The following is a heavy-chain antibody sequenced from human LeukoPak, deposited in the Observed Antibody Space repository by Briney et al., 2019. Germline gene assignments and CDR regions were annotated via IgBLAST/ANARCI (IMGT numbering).Heavy chain of an antibody. D-gene: IGHD3-10*01. CDR2: IYTSGST. V-gene: IGHV4-4*07. CDR3: ARVGTYYGSGSYSPEY. Sequence: SETLSLTCTVSGASISSYDWSWIRQPAGNGLEWIGRIYTSGSTNYNPSLKSRVTMSVDTSKNQFSLKLSSVIAADTAVYFCARVGTYYGSGSYSPEYWGQGTLVTVSS. CDR1: GASISSYD. J-gene: IGHJ4*02.